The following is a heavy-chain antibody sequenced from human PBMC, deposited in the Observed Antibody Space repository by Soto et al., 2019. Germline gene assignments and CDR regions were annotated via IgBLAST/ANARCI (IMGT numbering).Heavy chain of an antibody. CDR1: GYTFTSYG. J-gene: IGHJ4*02. V-gene: IGHV1-18*01. Sequence: QVQLVQSGAEVKKPGASVKVSCKASGYTFTSYGISWVRQAPGQGLEWMGWISAYNGNTNYAQKLQGRVTLTRGAATSTGCRGLGSVRSDDTAVYCCARDPWGIDEDYATALDYRGQGTLDTVSS. D-gene: IGHD3-16*01. CDR3: ARDPWGIDEDYATALDY. CDR2: ISAYNGNT.